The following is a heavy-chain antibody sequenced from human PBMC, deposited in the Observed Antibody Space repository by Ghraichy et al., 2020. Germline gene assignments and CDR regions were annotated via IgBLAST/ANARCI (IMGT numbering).Heavy chain of an antibody. J-gene: IGHJ4*02. CDR3: ANWYY. CDR2: ISWDGGST. D-gene: IGHD1-14*01. Sequence: GSLKLSCSASGFTFDDYTMHWVRQAPGKGLELVSLISWDGGSTYYADSVKIRYTISRDNSKNSLYLQMNSLRTEDTALYYCANWYYWGQGTLVTVSS. V-gene: IGHV3-43*01. CDR1: GFTFDDYT.